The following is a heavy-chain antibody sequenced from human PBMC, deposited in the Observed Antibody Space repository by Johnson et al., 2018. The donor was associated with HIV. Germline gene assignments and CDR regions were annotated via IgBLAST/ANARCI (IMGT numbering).Heavy chain of an antibody. CDR2: ISYDGSNK. J-gene: IGHJ3*02. CDR3: AEGNHGI. D-gene: IGHD2/OR15-2a*01. V-gene: IGHV3-30*04. Sequence: VQLLESGGGVVQPGRSLRLSCAASGFTFSSYAMHWVRQAPGKGLEWVAVISYDGSNKYYADSVKGRFTISRDNSKNTLYLQMNSLRAEDTAVYYCAEGNHGIWGQGTMVTVSS. CDR1: GFTFSSYA.